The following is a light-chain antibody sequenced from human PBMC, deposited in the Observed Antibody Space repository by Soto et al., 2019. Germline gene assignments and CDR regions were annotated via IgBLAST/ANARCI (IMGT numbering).Light chain of an antibody. CDR2: DVS. CDR3: SSYAGSSTLVV. CDR1: RSDIGAYNF. V-gene: IGLV2-14*01. J-gene: IGLJ2*01. Sequence: QSALTQPASVSGSPGQSITISCTGTRSDIGAYNFVSWYQQHPGKAPKLMIYDVSIRPSGVSHRFSGSKSGNTASLTISGLQAEDEDDYYCSSYAGSSTLVVFGGGTKLTVL.